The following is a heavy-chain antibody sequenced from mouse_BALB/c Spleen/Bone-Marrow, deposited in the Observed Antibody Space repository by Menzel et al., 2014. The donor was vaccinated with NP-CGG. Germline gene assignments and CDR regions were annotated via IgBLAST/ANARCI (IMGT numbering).Heavy chain of an antibody. Sequence: EVQLVESGGGLVQPGGSRKLSCAASGLTFSYFGMHWVRQAPEKGLEWVAYISSGSSIIYYADTVKGRFTISRDNPKNTLFLQMTSLRSEDTAMYYCARERTGFDYWGQGTTLTVSS. V-gene: IGHV5-17*02. CDR1: GLTFSYFG. CDR2: ISSGSSII. J-gene: IGHJ2*01. D-gene: IGHD4-1*01. CDR3: ARERTGFDY.